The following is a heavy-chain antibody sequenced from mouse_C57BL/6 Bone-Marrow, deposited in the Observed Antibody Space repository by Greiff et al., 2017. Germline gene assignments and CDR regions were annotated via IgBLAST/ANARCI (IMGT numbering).Heavy chain of an antibody. J-gene: IGHJ1*03. Sequence: ESGYTFTDYYMNWVKQSHGKSLEWIGVINPYNGGTSYNQKFKGKATLTVDKSSSTAYMELNSLTSEDSAVYYCARWDYYGSFYWYFDVWGTGTTVTVSS. CDR1: GYTFTDYY. D-gene: IGHD1-1*01. V-gene: IGHV1-19*01. CDR2: INPYNGGT. CDR3: ARWDYYGSFYWYFDV.